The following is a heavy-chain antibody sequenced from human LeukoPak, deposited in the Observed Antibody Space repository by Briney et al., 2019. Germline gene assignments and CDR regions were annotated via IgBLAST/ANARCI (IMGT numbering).Heavy chain of an antibody. CDR2: INPYSGAT. CDR3: VRDGCCSSTSCQNFDY. V-gene: IGHV1-2*02. J-gene: IGHJ4*02. CDR1: GDTFTASY. D-gene: IGHD2-2*01. Sequence: ASVKVSCKASGDTFTASYIHWVRQAPGQGLEWMGWINPYSGATNYAQKFQGRVTMTSDTSITTAYMELTRLRSDDTAVYYCVRDGCCSSTSCQNFDYWGQGTLVTVPS.